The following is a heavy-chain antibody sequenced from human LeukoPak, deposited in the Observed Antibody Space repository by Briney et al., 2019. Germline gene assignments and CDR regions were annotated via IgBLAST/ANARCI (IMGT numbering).Heavy chain of an antibody. D-gene: IGHD3-22*01. J-gene: IGHJ5*02. Sequence: ASVKVSCKASGYTFTSYYMHWVRQAPGQGLEWMGWINPNSGGTNYAQKFQGRVTMTRDTSISTAYMELSRLRSDDTAVYYCARAPHYYDSSGDGWFDPWGQGTLVTVSS. CDR2: INPNSGGT. V-gene: IGHV1-2*02. CDR3: ARAPHYYDSSGDGWFDP. CDR1: GYTFTSYY.